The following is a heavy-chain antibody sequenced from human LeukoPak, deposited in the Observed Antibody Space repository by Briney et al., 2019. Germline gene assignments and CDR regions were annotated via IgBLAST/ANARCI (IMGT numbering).Heavy chain of an antibody. D-gene: IGHD3-22*01. Sequence: PSETLSLTCAVYGGSFIGFHWSWIRQPPGKGLEWIGEINHSGSTNYNPSLKSRVTISVDTSKNQFSLKLSSVTAADTAVYYCARLPRYYYDSSGKFSFDYWGQGTLVTVSS. CDR1: GGSFIGFH. V-gene: IGHV4-34*01. CDR3: ARLPRYYYDSSGKFSFDY. J-gene: IGHJ4*02. CDR2: INHSGST.